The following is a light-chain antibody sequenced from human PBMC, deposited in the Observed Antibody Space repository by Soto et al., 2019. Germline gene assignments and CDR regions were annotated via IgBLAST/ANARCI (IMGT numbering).Light chain of an antibody. CDR3: QQYNNCPPIT. Sequence: EIVMTQSPATLSVSPGERATLSCRASQSVSSNLAWYQQKPGQAPRLLIYGASPRATGIPARFSGSGSGTEFTLTISSLQSEDFAVYYCQQYNNCPPITFGQGTRLEIK. CDR1: QSVSSN. J-gene: IGKJ5*01. CDR2: GAS. V-gene: IGKV3-15*01.